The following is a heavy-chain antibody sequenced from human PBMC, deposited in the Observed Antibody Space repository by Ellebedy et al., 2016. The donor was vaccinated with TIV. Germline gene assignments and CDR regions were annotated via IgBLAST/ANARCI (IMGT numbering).Heavy chain of an antibody. J-gene: IGHJ3*02. CDR3: ARRVDLRHRSGYYRGDAFDI. CDR1: GGTFSKYP. V-gene: IGHV1-69*02. D-gene: IGHD3-22*01. Sequence: SVKVSCXASGGTFSKYPINWVRQAPGQGLEWMGRIIPILRKTTYAQKFQGRLTVTADRSTGTVYMELSSLRSEDTAVYYCARRVDLRHRSGYYRGDAFDIWGQGTMVTVSS. CDR2: IIPILRKT.